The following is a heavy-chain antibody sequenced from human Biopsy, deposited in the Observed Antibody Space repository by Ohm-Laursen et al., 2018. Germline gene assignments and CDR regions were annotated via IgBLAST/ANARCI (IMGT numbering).Heavy chain of an antibody. V-gene: IGHV2-5*08. J-gene: IGHJ6*02. CDR3: ARASASQYYGVDV. CDR1: GLSFTIVGMR. CDR2: IDWDGDT. D-gene: IGHD1-26*01. Sequence: PTQTLTLTCTFSGLSFTIVGMRVTWIRQAPGKALEWLAHIDWDGDTRYSASLKNRLSISKDTFKDQVVLTMTDIDPVDTATYYCARASASQYYGVDVWGQGTSVTVSS.